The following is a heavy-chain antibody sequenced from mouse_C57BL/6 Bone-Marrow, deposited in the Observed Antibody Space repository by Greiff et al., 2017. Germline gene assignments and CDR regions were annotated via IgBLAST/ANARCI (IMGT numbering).Heavy chain of an antibody. CDR3: ARAPGDY. J-gene: IGHJ2*01. Sequence: EVQLQASGPGLVKPSQSLSLTCSVTGYSITSGYYWNWIRQFPGNKLEWMGYISYDGSNNYNPSLKNRISITRDTSKNQFFLKLNSVTTEDTATYYCARAPGDYWGQGTTLTVSS. V-gene: IGHV3-6*01. CDR1: GYSITSGYY. CDR2: ISYDGSN.